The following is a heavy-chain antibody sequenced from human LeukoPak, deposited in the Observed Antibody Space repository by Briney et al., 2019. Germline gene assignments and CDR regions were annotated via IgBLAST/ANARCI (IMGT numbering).Heavy chain of an antibody. CDR1: GFTFSSFA. Sequence: GGSLRLSCAASGFTFSSFAMGWVRQAPGKGLQWVSSISGRDGSTYYAASVEGRFTISRDNSKNTLYLQMNSLRDEDTAVYYCATTGYSNRNYWGQGTLVTVSS. CDR3: ATTGYSNRNY. J-gene: IGHJ4*02. V-gene: IGHV3-23*01. CDR2: ISGRDGST. D-gene: IGHD6-13*01.